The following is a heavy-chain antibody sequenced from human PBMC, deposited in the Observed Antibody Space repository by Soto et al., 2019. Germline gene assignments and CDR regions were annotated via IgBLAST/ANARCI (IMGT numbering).Heavy chain of an antibody. Sequence: GGSLRLSCAASGFTFSSYGMHWVRQAPGKGLEWAAVIWYDGSNKYYADSVKGRFTISRDNSKNTLYLQMNSLRAEDTAVYYCARDPGIAVAYEGSYFDYWGQGTLVTVSS. V-gene: IGHV3-33*01. CDR2: IWYDGSNK. D-gene: IGHD6-19*01. CDR3: ARDPGIAVAYEGSYFDY. CDR1: GFTFSSYG. J-gene: IGHJ4*02.